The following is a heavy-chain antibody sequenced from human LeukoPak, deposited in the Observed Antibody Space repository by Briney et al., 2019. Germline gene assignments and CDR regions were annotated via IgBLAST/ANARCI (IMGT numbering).Heavy chain of an antibody. V-gene: IGHV4-59*01. CDR1: GGSISSYY. CDR2: IYYSGST. J-gene: IGHJ1*01. D-gene: IGHD3-22*01. CDR3: ARRPNPYDSSSSSEYFHH. Sequence: SETLSLTCTVSGGSISSYYWSWIRQPPGKGLEWIGYIYYSGSTNYNPSLKSRVTISVDTSKNQFSLKLSSVTAADTAVYYCARRPNPYDSSSSSEYFHHWGQGTLVTVSS.